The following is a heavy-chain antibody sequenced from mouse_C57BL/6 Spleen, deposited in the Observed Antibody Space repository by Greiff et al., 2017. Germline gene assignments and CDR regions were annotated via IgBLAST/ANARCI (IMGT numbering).Heavy chain of an antibody. D-gene: IGHD2-2*01. Sequence: VQLQQSGAELVRPGASVTLSCKASGYTFTNYEMHWVKQTPVHGLEWIGAIDPETGGTAYNQKFKGKAILTADKSSSTAYMQLRSLTSEDSAVYYCTRWGYDGLGGFAGRGQATLVT. CDR3: TRWGYDGLGGFAG. V-gene: IGHV1-15*01. J-gene: IGHJ3*01. CDR1: GYTFTNYE. CDR2: IDPETGGT.